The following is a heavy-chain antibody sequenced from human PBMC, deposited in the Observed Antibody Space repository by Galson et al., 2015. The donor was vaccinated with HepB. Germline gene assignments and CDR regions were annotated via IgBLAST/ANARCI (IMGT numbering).Heavy chain of an antibody. D-gene: IGHD2-15*01. CDR1: GGTFSSYA. CDR2: IIPILGIA. J-gene: IGHJ6*03. CDR3: ARGVKNRNCSGGSCYPIFYMDV. Sequence: SVKVSCKASGGTFSSYAISWVRQAPGQGLEWMGRIIPILGIANYAQKFQGRVTITADKSTSTAYMELSSLRSEDTAVYYCARGVKNRNCSGGSCYPIFYMDVWGKGTTVTVSS. V-gene: IGHV1-69*04.